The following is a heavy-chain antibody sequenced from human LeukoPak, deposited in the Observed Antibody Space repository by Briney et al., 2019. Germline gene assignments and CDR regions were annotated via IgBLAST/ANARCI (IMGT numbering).Heavy chain of an antibody. D-gene: IGHD2-15*01. V-gene: IGHV3-74*01. J-gene: IGHJ5*02. CDR3: ARDGSGYCSGGSCYGGTWFDP. CDR2: INSDGSST. CDR1: GFTFSSYW. Sequence: TGGSLRLSCAASGFTFSSYWMHWVPQAPGKGLVWVSRINSDGSSTSYADSVKGRFTISRDNAKNTLYLQMNSLRAEDTAVYYCARDGSGYCSGGSCYGGTWFDPWGQGTLVTVSS.